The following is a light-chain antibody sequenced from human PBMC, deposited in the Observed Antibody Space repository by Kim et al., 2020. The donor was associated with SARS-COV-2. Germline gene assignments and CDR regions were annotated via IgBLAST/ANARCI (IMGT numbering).Light chain of an antibody. CDR1: SSDLGSYNR. CDR2: EIR. J-gene: IGLJ1*01. Sequence: SITISCTGGSSDLGSYNRVSWYQQHPGKVPKLIIYEIRTRPSGISSRFSGSQSGNTASLTISGLQAEDEADYYCCSYTGSSTFEYVFGTGTKVTVL. CDR3: CSYTGSSTFEYV. V-gene: IGLV2-23*02.